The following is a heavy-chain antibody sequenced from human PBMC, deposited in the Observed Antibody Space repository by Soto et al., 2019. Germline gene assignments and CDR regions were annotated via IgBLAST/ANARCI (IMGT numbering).Heavy chain of an antibody. J-gene: IGHJ4*02. V-gene: IGHV3-15*07. CDR2: IKSKSDGGTT. CDR3: GSRH. CDR1: GFNFNYAW. Sequence: EVQLVESGGGLVKPGGSLRLSCAASGFNFNYAWMNWVRQAPGKGLEWVGHIKSKSDGGTTDYAAPVKGRFTISRDDSRNMVYLQMNSLKIEDTVMYYCGSRHWGQGTLVTVSS.